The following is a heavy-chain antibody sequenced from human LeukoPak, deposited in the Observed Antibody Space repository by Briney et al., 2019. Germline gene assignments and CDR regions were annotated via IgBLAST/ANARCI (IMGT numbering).Heavy chain of an antibody. CDR2: IFYRESFSYGGTT. D-gene: IGHD1/OR15-1a*01. CDR1: GVSISGYY. Sequence: SETLSLTCTVSGVSISGYYLIWIRQSPGRGLEYIGSIFYRESFSYGGTTFYNPSLQSRVTISVDTSKNAFSLRLTSVTAADTAVYFCARQISGNKDYWGQGTLVTVSS. J-gene: IGHJ4*02. CDR3: ARQISGNKDY. V-gene: IGHV4-59*08.